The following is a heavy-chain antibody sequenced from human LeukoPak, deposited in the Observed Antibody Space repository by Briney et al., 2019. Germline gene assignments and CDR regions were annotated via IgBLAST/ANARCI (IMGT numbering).Heavy chain of an antibody. Sequence: GGCLRLACAASGVTFSSDGMHWVRQAPGKGLEWVAVISYDGSNKYYADSVKGRFTISRDNSNDTLYLQMNSLRAEDTAVYYCARDGDYDILTDDYMDVWGKGTTVTVSS. J-gene: IGHJ6*03. CDR2: ISYDGSNK. CDR3: ARDGDYDILTDDYMDV. CDR1: GVTFSSDG. V-gene: IGHV3-30*03. D-gene: IGHD3-9*01.